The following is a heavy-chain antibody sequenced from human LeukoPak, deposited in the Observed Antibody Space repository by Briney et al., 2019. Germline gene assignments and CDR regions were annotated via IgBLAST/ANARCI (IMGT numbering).Heavy chain of an antibody. V-gene: IGHV4-31*03. CDR3: ASYCSSTSCYPDYAFDI. CDR1: GGSISSGGYY. D-gene: IGHD2-2*01. Sequence: SQTLSLTCTVSGGSISSGGYYWSWIRQHPGKGLEWIGYIYYSGSTYYNPSLKSRVTISVDTSKNQFSLKLSSVTAADTAVYYCASYCSSTSCYPDYAFDIWGQGTMVTVPS. J-gene: IGHJ3*02. CDR2: IYYSGST.